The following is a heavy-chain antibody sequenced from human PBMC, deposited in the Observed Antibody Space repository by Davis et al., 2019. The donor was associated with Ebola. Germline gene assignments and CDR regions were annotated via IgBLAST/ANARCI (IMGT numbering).Heavy chain of an antibody. D-gene: IGHD3-22*01. CDR1: SGSFSGYY. J-gene: IGHJ4*02. V-gene: IGHV4-34*01. Sequence: SETLSLTCAVYSGSFSGYYWSWIRQPPGKGLEWIGEINHSGSTNYNPSLKSRVTISVDTSKNQFSLKLSSVTAADTAVYYCARGLTYYYESSGYYWGQGTLVTVSS. CDR3: ARGLTYYYESSGYY. CDR2: INHSGST.